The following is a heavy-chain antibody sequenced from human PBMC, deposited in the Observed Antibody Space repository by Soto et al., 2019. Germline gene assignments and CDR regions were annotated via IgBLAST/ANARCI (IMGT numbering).Heavy chain of an antibody. J-gene: IGHJ3*02. CDR3: ARDIAGGEDI. V-gene: IGHV1-18*01. CDR1: GYNFNNYG. Sequence: QVQLVQSGAAVKKPGASVKVSCKASGYNFNNYGVTWVRQAPGQGLEWMGWIGVYNGNTKYPQKVQGRVTVTADTSTSTAYMELRSLTSDDTAVYYCARDIAGGEDIWGQGTMVTVSS. D-gene: IGHD1-26*01. CDR2: IGVYNGNT.